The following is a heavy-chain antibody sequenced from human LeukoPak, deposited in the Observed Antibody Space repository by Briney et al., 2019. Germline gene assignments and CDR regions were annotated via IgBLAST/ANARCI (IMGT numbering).Heavy chain of an antibody. Sequence: GESLKISCKGSGYSFTTYWIAWVRQMPGKGLEWMGIIYPDDSDTRYSPSFEGQVTISADKSISTAYLQWSSLKASDTAMYYCARVFDILTGYYILAFDYWGQGALVTVSS. V-gene: IGHV5-51*01. D-gene: IGHD3-9*01. CDR3: ARVFDILTGYYILAFDY. CDR2: IYPDDSDT. J-gene: IGHJ4*02. CDR1: GYSFTTYW.